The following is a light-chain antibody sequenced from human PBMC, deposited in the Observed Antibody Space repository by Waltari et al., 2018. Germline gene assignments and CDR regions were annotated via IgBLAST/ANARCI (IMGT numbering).Light chain of an antibody. J-gene: IGKJ1*01. Sequence: EIVMTQSPATLSVSPGESATISCRASQSIGSNLAWYQRKPGQAPRLLIYDATTRDTDIAARFSGSGSGTEFTLTISSLQSEDFAVYFCQQYRDWPRTFGHGTKVETK. CDR3: QQYRDWPRT. CDR1: QSIGSN. CDR2: DAT. V-gene: IGKV3-15*01.